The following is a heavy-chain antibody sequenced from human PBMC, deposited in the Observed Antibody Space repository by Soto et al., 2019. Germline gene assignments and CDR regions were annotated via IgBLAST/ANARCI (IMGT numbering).Heavy chain of an antibody. D-gene: IGHD2-2*01. CDR2: INHSGST. CDR1: GGSFSGYS. V-gene: IGHV4-34*01. CDR3: TRGLGYCSSTSCPTMQ. Sequence: PSETLSLTCAVYGGSFSGYSWSWIRQPPGKGLEWIGEINHSGSTNYNPSLKSRVSISVDTSKNQFSLKLSSVTAADTAIYYCTRGLGYCSSTSCPTMQWGQGTLVTVSS. J-gene: IGHJ4*02.